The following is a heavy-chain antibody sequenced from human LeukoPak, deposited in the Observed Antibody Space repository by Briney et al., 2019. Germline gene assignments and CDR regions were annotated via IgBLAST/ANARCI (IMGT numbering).Heavy chain of an antibody. CDR3: AKDRGSMVRGADAFDI. D-gene: IGHD3-10*01. V-gene: IGHV3-23*01. CDR2: ISGSGGST. CDR1: GFTFSSYG. J-gene: IGHJ3*02. Sequence: GGSLRLSCAASGFTFSSYGMSWVRQAPGKGLEWVSAISGSGGSTYYADSVKGRFTISRDNAKNSLYLQMNSLRAEDTAVYYCAKDRGSMVRGADAFDIWGQGTMVTVSS.